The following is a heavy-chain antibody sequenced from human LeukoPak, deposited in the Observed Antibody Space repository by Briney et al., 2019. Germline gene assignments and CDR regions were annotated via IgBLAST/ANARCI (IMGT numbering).Heavy chain of an antibody. Sequence: KTSETLSLTCAVYGGSFSGYYWSWIRQPPGKGLEWIGEINHSGSTNYNPSLKSQVTISVDTSKNQFSLKLSSVTAADTAVYYCARGQAVAGVQYFQHWGQGTLVTVSS. V-gene: IGHV4-34*01. J-gene: IGHJ1*01. CDR1: GGSFSGYY. CDR3: ARGQAVAGVQYFQH. CDR2: INHSGST. D-gene: IGHD6-19*01.